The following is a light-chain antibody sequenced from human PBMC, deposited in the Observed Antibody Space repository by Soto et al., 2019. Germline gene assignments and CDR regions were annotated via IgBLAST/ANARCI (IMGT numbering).Light chain of an antibody. CDR2: DVT. J-gene: IGLJ1*01. Sequence: QSVLTQPRSVFGSPGQSVTISCTGTSRDVGGFDYVSWYQQHPGQVPKLIIYDVTQRPSAVPDRFSGFKSGDSASLTISGLDPGDEADYYCCSYAGVNTYVFGSGTKLTVL. V-gene: IGLV2-11*01. CDR1: SRDVGGFDY. CDR3: CSYAGVNTYV.